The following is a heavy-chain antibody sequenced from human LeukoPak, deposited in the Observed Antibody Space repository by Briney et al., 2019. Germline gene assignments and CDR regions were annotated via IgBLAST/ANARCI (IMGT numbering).Heavy chain of an antibody. CDR2: IYYSGST. J-gene: IGHJ4*02. CDR1: GGSISSSSYY. CDR3: ASQPHFDY. Sequence: SETLSLTCTASGGSISSSSYYWGWIRQPPGKGLEWIGSIYYSGSTYYNPSLKSRVTISVDTSKNQFSLKLSSVTAADTAVYYCASQPHFDYWGQGTLVTVSS. V-gene: IGHV4-39*01.